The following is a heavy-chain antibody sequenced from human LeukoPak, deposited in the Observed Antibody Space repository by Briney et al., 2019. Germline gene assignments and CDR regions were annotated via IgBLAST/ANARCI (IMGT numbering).Heavy chain of an antibody. J-gene: IGHJ4*02. CDR2: IYTSGST. CDR1: GGSISSYY. D-gene: IGHD6-19*01. CDR3: ARDGDSSGWNPYFDY. Sequence: SETLSLTCTVSGGSISSYYWSWIRQPAGKGLEWIGRIYTSGSTNYNPSLKSRVTMSVDTSKNQFSLKLSSVTAADTAVYYCARDGDSSGWNPYFDYRGQGTLVTVSS. V-gene: IGHV4-4*07.